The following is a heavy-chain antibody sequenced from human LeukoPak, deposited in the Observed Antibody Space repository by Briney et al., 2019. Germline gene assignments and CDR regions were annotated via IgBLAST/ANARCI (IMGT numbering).Heavy chain of an antibody. CDR2: ISRDGTNK. J-gene: IGHJ4*02. Sequence: PGRPLRLSCAASGFTFSTYGMHWVRQAPGKGLEWVAVISRDGTNKYYADSVKGRFTISRDNIKDTLYLEMNSLGVEDTAVYICATKLDRLATSDYWGQGTLVTVSS. CDR1: GFTFSTYG. D-gene: IGHD5-12*01. V-gene: IGHV3-30*03. CDR3: ATKLDRLATSDY.